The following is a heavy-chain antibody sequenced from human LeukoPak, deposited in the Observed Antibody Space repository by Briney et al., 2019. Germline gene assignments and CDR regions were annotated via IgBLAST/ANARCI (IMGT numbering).Heavy chain of an antibody. Sequence: SQTLSLTCAISGDSVSGNSAAWNWIRQSPSRGLEWLGRTYYRSKWYNDYAISVKSRITINPDTSKDQFSLQLNSVTPEDTAVYYCTRVGGYGDYGFDFWGQRTLVTVSS. CDR3: TRVGGYGDYGFDF. V-gene: IGHV6-1*01. CDR2: TYYRSKWYN. D-gene: IGHD4-17*01. CDR1: GDSVSGNSAA. J-gene: IGHJ4*02.